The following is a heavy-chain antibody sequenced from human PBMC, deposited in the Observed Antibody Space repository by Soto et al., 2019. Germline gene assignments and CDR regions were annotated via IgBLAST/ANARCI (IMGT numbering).Heavy chain of an antibody. Sequence: QVQLVQSGAEVKKPGASVKVSCKASGYTFTSYGISWVRQAPAQGLEWMGWISAYNGNTNFAQKLQGRVTMTADTSTSTAYMELRSLRSDDTAVYYCARDLYCSGGNCFFDYWGQGTLVTVSS. J-gene: IGHJ4*02. V-gene: IGHV1-18*04. CDR1: GYTFTSYG. CDR3: ARDLYCSGGNCFFDY. CDR2: ISAYNGNT. D-gene: IGHD2-15*01.